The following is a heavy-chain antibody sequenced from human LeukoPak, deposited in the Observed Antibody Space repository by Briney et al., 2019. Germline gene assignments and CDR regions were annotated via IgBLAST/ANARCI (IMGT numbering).Heavy chain of an antibody. D-gene: IGHD2-21*01. Sequence: SETLSLTCTVSIDSISNYYWTWIRKPAGKGLEWIGRIYSSGTTYYNPSLQSRVTISVDTSKNQFTLKLTSVTAADTAVYYCAGLKGVKWFDPWGQGTLVTVSS. J-gene: IGHJ5*02. V-gene: IGHV4-4*07. CDR1: IDSISNYY. CDR2: IYSSGTT. CDR3: AGLKGVKWFDP.